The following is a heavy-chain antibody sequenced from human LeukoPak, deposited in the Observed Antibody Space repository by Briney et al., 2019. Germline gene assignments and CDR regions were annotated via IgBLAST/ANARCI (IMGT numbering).Heavy chain of an antibody. V-gene: IGHV5-51*01. CDR1: GYSFTNYW. J-gene: IGHJ5*02. CDR2: IFPAESKT. CDR3: ASARRGDYYWLFDP. Sequence: GESLKISCEGSGYSFTNYWIAWVRQMPGKGLEWMGIIFPAESKTRYSPSFQGQVTISADKSIDTAYLQWSSLRASDTAIYYCASARRGDYYWLFDPWGQGTLVTVSS. D-gene: IGHD2-21*01.